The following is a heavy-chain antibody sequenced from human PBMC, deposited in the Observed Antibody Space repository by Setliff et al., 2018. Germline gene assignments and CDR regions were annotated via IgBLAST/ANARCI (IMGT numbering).Heavy chain of an antibody. CDR2: IIPIFGGT. CDR1: GGTFSSYA. D-gene: IGHD6-13*01. V-gene: IGHV1-2*02. J-gene: IGHJ5*02. Sequence: ASVKVSCKASGGTFSSYAISWVRQAPGQGLEWMGGIIPIFGGTNYAQKFQGRVTMTRDTSISTAYMELSRLRSDDTAVYYCARVRSSSWLVVNWFDPWGQGTLVTVSS. CDR3: ARVRSSSWLVVNWFDP.